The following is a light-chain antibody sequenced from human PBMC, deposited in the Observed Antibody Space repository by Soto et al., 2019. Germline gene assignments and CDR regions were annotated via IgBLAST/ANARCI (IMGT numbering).Light chain of an antibody. J-gene: IGKJ1*01. V-gene: IGKV1-12*01. Sequence: DIQLTQSPSTLSASVGDRVTITCRASQDSGGRWAWFQQKPGKAPQXRIQAASILQSGVPSRFSGSGSGTESILTINNLQPEDFASYFCLQVYSFPRTFGLGTKVDIK. CDR2: AAS. CDR3: LQVYSFPRT. CDR1: QDSGGR.